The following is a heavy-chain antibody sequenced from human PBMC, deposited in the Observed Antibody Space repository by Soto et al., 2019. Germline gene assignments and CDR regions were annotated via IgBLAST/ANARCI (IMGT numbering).Heavy chain of an antibody. CDR1: GFTFSSYW. Sequence: GGSLRLSCAASGFTFSSYWMHWVRQAPGKGLVWVSRINSDGSSTSYADSVKGRFTISRDNAKNTLYLQMNSLRAEDTAVYYCARVVDTAMVSSPYYYYYGMDVWGQGTTVTVSS. CDR2: INSDGSST. J-gene: IGHJ6*02. CDR3: ARVVDTAMVSSPYYYYYGMDV. V-gene: IGHV3-74*01. D-gene: IGHD5-18*01.